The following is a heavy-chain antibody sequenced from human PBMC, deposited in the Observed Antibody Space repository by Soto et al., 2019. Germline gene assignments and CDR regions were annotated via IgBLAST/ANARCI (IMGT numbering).Heavy chain of an antibody. D-gene: IGHD3-3*01. J-gene: IGHJ4*02. Sequence: GGSLRLSCAASGFTVSSNYMSWVRQAPGKGLEWVSVIYSGDSTYYADSVKGRFTISRDNSKNTLYLQMNSLRAEDTAVYYCARVWGYDFWSGYYFDYWGQGTLVTVSS. V-gene: IGHV3-66*01. CDR2: IYSGDST. CDR3: ARVWGYDFWSGYYFDY. CDR1: GFTVSSNY.